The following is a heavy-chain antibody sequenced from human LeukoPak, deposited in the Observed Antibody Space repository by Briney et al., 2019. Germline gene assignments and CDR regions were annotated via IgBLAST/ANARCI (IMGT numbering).Heavy chain of an antibody. CDR3: ARTILGYCSSTSCPGVYWFDP. CDR1: GYTFTSYG. Sequence: ASVKVSCKASGYTFTSYGISWVRQAPGQGLEWMGWISAYNGNTNYAQKLQGRVTMTTDTSTSTAYMELSRLRSDDTAVYYCARTILGYCSSTSCPGVYWFDPWGQGTLVTVSS. J-gene: IGHJ5*02. CDR2: ISAYNGNT. D-gene: IGHD2-2*01. V-gene: IGHV1-18*01.